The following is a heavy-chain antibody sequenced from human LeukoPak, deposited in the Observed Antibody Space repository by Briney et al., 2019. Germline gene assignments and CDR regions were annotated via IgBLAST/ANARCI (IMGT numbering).Heavy chain of an antibody. D-gene: IGHD2-2*01. V-gene: IGHV4-34*01. J-gene: IGHJ4*02. CDR2: INHSGST. CDR3: ARDCSSTSCYWWGFDY. Sequence: SETLSLTCAVYGGSFSGYYWSWIRQPPGKGLEWIGEINHSGSTNYNPPLKSRVTISVDTSKNQFSLKLSSVTAADTAVYYCARDCSSTSCYWWGFDYWGQGTLVTVSS. CDR1: GGSFSGYY.